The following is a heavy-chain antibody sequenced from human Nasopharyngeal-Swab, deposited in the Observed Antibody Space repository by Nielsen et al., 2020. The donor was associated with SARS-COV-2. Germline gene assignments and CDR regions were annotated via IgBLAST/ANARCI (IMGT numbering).Heavy chain of an antibody. CDR2: ISSSGSTI. J-gene: IGHJ4*02. Sequence: GGSLRLSCAASGFTFSDYYMSWIRQAPGKGLEWVSYISSSGSTIYYADSVKGRFTISRDNAKNSLYLQMNSLKAEDTAVYYCAREGLSRYVDWLSLEDNDYWGQGTLVTVSS. V-gene: IGHV3-11*01. CDR3: AREGLSRYVDWLSLEDNDY. CDR1: GFTFSDYY. D-gene: IGHD3-9*01.